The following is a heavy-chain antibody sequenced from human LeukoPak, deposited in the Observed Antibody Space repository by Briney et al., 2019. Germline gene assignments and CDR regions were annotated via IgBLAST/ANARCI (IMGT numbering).Heavy chain of an antibody. CDR2: IYYSGNT. J-gene: IGHJ4*02. Sequence: SETLSLTCTLSGVSISSSSYFWGWIRQPPGKGLEWIGSIYYSGNTYYNPSLRSRVTISVDTSKNQFSLKLSSVTAADAAVYFCASAYGSGNYRYYFGYWGQGTLVTVSS. CDR3: ASAYGSGNYRYYFGY. V-gene: IGHV4-39*01. CDR1: GVSISSSSYF. D-gene: IGHD3-10*01.